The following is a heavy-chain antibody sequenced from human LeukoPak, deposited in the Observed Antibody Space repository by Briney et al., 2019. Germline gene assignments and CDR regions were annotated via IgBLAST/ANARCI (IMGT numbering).Heavy chain of an antibody. CDR2: ISGSGDNT. CDR3: AKDLYGSGSFYVY. CDR1: GFTFSNYA. J-gene: IGHJ4*02. D-gene: IGHD3-10*01. V-gene: IGHV3-23*01. Sequence: GGSLRLSCAASGFTFSNYAMTWVRQAPGKGLEWVSAISGSGDNTYHADSVKGRFTISRDNSKTTLYLQMNSLRAEDTAVYYCAKDLYGSGSFYVYWGRGTLVTVSS.